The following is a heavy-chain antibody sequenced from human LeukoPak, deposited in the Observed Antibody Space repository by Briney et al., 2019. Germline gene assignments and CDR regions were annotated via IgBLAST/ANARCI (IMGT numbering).Heavy chain of an antibody. Sequence: GGSLRLSCAASRFTVSSNYMSWVRQAPGKGLEWVSVIYSGGSTYYADSVKGRFTISRDNSKNTLYLQMNSLRAEDTAVYYCAKARPTGKYYFDYWGQGTLVTVSS. J-gene: IGHJ4*02. D-gene: IGHD1-14*01. V-gene: IGHV3-53*01. CDR2: IYSGGST. CDR1: RFTVSSNY. CDR3: AKARPTGKYYFDY.